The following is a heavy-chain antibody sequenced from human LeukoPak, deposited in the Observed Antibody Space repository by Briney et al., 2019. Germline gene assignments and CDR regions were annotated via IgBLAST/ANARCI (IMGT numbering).Heavy chain of an antibody. CDR3: ARDPQPPPYGSGSSLDY. J-gene: IGHJ4*02. Sequence: ASVKVSCKASGYTFTSYGISWVRQAPGQGLEWMGWISAYNGNTNYAQKLQGRVTMTTDTSTSTAYMELRSLRSDDTAVYYCARDPQPPPYGSGSSLDYWGQGTLVTVSS. CDR2: ISAYNGNT. V-gene: IGHV1-18*04. CDR1: GYTFTSYG. D-gene: IGHD3-10*01.